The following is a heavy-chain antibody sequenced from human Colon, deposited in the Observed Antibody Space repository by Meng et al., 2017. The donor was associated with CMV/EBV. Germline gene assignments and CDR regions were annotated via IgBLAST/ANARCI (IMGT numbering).Heavy chain of an antibody. Sequence: CTVSGSSLSGGDFYWNWIRQHPGKGLEWIGYIYYSGTTYYNPSLKSRTVISLDKAKNLFSLKLTSVTAADTAVYFCARDSGYDAPFDNWGQGTLVTVSS. CDR3: ARDSGYDAPFDN. J-gene: IGHJ4*02. CDR1: GSSLSGGDFY. V-gene: IGHV4-31*03. CDR2: IYYSGTT. D-gene: IGHD3-10*01.